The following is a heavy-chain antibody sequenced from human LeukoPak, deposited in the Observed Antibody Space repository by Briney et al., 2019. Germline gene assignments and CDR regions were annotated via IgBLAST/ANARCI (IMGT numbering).Heavy chain of an antibody. CDR2: IHYSGGP. V-gene: IGHV4-59*01. CDR1: GAPLTSYY. Sequence: SETLSLTCTVSGAPLTSYYWTWVRQPPGKGLEWIGNIHYSGGPVYNPSLKSRLTMSLDMSKNQVSLKLSSVTAADTAVYYCAAFCAGGTCPDYWGQGTLVTVSS. CDR3: AAFCAGGTCPDY. J-gene: IGHJ4*02. D-gene: IGHD2-21*01.